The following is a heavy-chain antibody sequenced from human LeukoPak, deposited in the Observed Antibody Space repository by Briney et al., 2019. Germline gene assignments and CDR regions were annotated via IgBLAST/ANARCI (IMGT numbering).Heavy chain of an antibody. V-gene: IGHV3-7*03. CDR2: IKEDGSEK. D-gene: IGHD2-2*01. J-gene: IGHJ5*02. CDR1: GFTFSTYW. Sequence: PGGSLRLSCAASGFTFSTYWMNWVRQAPGKGLEWVANIKEDGSEKYYVDSVKGRFTISRDNAKNSLYLQMNSLRAEDTAVYYCARDTYYCSSTSCFNWFDPWGQGTLVTVSS. CDR3: ARDTYYCSSTSCFNWFDP.